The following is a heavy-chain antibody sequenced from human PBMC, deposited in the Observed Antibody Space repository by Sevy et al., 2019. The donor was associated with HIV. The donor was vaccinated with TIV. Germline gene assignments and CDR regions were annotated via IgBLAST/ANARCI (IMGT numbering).Heavy chain of an antibody. D-gene: IGHD3-10*01. J-gene: IGHJ4*02. CDR1: GFTFSSYS. CDR3: AREGYYYGSGSYYFDY. CDR2: ISSSSSYI. Sequence: GGSLRLSCAASGFTFSSYSMNWVRQAPGKGLEWVSSISSSSSYIYYADSVKGRFTISRDNAKNSLYLQMNSLRAEDTAVYYCAREGYYYGSGSYYFDYWGQGTLVTVSS. V-gene: IGHV3-21*01.